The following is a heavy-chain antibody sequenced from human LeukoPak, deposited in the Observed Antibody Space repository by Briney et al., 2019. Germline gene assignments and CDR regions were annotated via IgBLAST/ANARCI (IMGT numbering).Heavy chain of an antibody. J-gene: IGHJ1*01. CDR3: ASRYYYDTRGYFLH. V-gene: IGHV4-39*01. CDR1: GHSVRSSSYY. Sequence: SETLSLTCTVSGHSVRSSSYYWGWIRQSPEKGLEWIGSIYYSGSTYYSASFKSRVSISVDTSQNQFSLKLRSVTAADRAVYYCASRYYYDTRGYFLHWGQGTLVAVSS. CDR2: IYYSGST. D-gene: IGHD3-22*01.